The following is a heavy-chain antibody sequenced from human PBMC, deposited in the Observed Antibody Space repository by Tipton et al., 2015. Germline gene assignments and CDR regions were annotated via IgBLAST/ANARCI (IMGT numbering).Heavy chain of an antibody. CDR2: ISHSGNT. J-gene: IGHJ4*02. V-gene: IGHV4-59*04. D-gene: IGHD3-9*01. CDR1: SDSISKYY. CDR3: ACQDYDSLTRDYQTVDY. Sequence: TLSLTCRVSSDSISKYYWSWIRQPPGKGLEWIGSISHSGNTYYNPSLKSRVTMSRKTSKNQFPLKLTSVTAADTAVYYCACQDYDSLTRDYQTVDYWGQGSVVTVSS.